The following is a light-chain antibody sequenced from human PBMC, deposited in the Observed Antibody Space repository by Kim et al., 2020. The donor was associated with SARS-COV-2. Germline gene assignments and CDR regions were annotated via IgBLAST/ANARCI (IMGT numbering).Light chain of an antibody. CDR2: DAS. J-gene: IGKJ2*01. CDR1: QSFSSY. V-gene: IGKV3-11*01. CDR3: QQRSNWPRT. Sequence: SLFPGEMAPLSRRGRQSFSSYLTWYPPKPGQAPRRLLSDASNRATGIPARFSGRGSGTDFTFPISSLEPEDFAVYYCQQRSNWPRTFGQGTKLEI.